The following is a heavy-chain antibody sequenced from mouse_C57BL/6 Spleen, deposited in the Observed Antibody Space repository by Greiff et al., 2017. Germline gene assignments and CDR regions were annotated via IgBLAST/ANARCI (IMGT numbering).Heavy chain of an antibody. J-gene: IGHJ2*01. V-gene: IGHV1-50*01. CDR2: IDPSDSYT. Sequence: QVQLQQPGAELVKPGASVKLSCKASGYTFTSYWMQWVKQRPGQGLEWIGEIDPSDSYTNYNQKFKGKATLTVDTSSSTAYMQLSSLTSEDSAVXYCARDLFIATVVARGFDYWGQGTTLTVSS. D-gene: IGHD1-1*01. CDR1: GYTFTSYW. CDR3: ARDLFIATVVARGFDY.